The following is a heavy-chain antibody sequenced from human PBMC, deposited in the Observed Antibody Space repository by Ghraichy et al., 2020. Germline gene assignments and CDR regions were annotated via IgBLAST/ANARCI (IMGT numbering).Heavy chain of an antibody. D-gene: IGHD4-17*01. CDR2: ISSSSSYI. Sequence: GGSLRLSCAASGFTFSSYSMNWVRQAPGKGLEWVSSISSSSSYIYYADSVKGRFTISRDNAKNSLYLQMNSLRAEDTAVYYCARVGGNGDYTLLIYWYFDLWGLGTLVTVSS. V-gene: IGHV3-21*01. J-gene: IGHJ2*01. CDR3: ARVGGNGDYTLLIYWYFDL. CDR1: GFTFSSYS.